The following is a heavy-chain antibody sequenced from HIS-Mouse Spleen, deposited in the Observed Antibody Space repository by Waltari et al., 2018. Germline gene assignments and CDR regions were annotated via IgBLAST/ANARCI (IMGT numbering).Heavy chain of an antibody. CDR1: GFTFSSYG. Sequence: QVQLVESAGGVVQPGRSLRLSCAASGFTFSSYGMHWVRQAPGKGLGWVAVIWYDGSNKYYADSVKGRFTISRDNSKNTLYLQMNSLRAEDTAVYYCAKCGLMVYAIGDYWGQGTLVTVSS. CDR2: IWYDGSNK. D-gene: IGHD2-8*01. V-gene: IGHV3-33*06. J-gene: IGHJ4*02. CDR3: AKCGLMVYAIGDY.